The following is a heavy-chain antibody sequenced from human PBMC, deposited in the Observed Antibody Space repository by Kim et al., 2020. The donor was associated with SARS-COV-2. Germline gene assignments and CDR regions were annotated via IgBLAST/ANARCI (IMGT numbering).Heavy chain of an antibody. D-gene: IGHD2-8*02. J-gene: IGHJ3*02. V-gene: IGHV4-31*03. CDR3: ARARKDIVLVVYAMGAFDI. CDR1: GGSISSGGYY. Sequence: SETLSLTCTVSGGSISSGGYYWSWIRQHPGKGLEWIGYIYYSGSTYYNPSLKSRVTISVDTPKNQFSLKLSSVTAADTAVYYCARARKDIVLVVYAMGAFDIWGQGTMVTVSS. CDR2: IYYSGST.